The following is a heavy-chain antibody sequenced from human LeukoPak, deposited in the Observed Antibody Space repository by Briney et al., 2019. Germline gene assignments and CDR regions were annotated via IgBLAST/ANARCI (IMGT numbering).Heavy chain of an antibody. CDR1: GDTFSSDA. CDR2: ITSVDDST. D-gene: IGHD6-19*01. Sequence: GGSLRLSCAVSGDTFSSDAFSWVRQAPGKGLEWVSAITSVDDSTYYADSVKGRFTISRDYSKNTVHLQMNSLRAEDTALYYCAIWVRNGWPYFDYWGKGTLVTVSS. CDR3: AIWVRNGWPYFDY. J-gene: IGHJ4*02. V-gene: IGHV3-23*01.